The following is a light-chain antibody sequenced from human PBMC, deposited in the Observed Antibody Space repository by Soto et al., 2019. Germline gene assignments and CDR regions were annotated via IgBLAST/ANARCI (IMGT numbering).Light chain of an antibody. CDR3: AAWDDSLSGGV. J-gene: IGLJ3*02. V-gene: IGLV1-47*02. Sequence: QPVLTQPPSTSGTPGQWVTISCSGSSSNIGSNHVYWYQQVPGTAPKLLIYGNDERPSGVPDRFSGSKSGTSASLAISGLRSEDEADYYCAAWDDSLSGGVFGGGTQLTVL. CDR2: GND. CDR1: SSNIGSNH.